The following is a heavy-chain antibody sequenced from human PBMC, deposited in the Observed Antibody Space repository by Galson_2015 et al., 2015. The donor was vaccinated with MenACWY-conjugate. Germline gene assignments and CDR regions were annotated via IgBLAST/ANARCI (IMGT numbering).Heavy chain of an antibody. CDR3: ARDYGSGTYYMGWFDP. V-gene: IGHV3-48*02. J-gene: IGHJ5*01. D-gene: IGHD3-10*01. CDR1: RISFRTYN. Sequence: SLRLSCAASRISFRTYNMNWVRQAPGKGLEWVSYISSTSTTIYYADSVKGRFTISRDNAKNSLYLQMNSLRDEDTAVYYCARDYGSGTYYMGWFDPWGQGTTVTVSS. CDR2: ISSTSTTI.